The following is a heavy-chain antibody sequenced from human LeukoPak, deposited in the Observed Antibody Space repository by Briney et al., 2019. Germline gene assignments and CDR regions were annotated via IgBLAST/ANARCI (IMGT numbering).Heavy chain of an antibody. CDR2: ISGSGGST. J-gene: IGHJ3*02. Sequence: GGSLRLSCAASGFTFSSYAMSWVRQAPGKGLEWVSAISGSGGSTYYADSVKGRFTISRDNSKNTLYLQMNSPRAEDTAVYYCAKDRGGEDDASDICGQGTMVTVSS. CDR3: AKDRGGEDDASDI. CDR1: GFTFSSYA. V-gene: IGHV3-23*01. D-gene: IGHD3-10*01.